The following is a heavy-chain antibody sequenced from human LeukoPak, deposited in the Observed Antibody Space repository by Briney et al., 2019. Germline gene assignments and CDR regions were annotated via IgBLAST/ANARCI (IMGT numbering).Heavy chain of an antibody. CDR3: ARRITMVRGVNYFDC. V-gene: IGHV5-51*01. CDR2: IYPGDSDT. D-gene: IGHD3-10*01. Sequence: GESLKISCKGSGYSFTSYWIGWVRQMPGKGLEWMGIIYPGDSDTRYSPSFQGQVTISADKSISTAYLQWSSLKASDTAMYYCARRITMVRGVNYFDCWGQGTLVTVSS. CDR1: GYSFTSYW. J-gene: IGHJ4*02.